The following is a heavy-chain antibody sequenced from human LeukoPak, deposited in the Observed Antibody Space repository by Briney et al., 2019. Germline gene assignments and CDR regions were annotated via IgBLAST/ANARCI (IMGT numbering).Heavy chain of an antibody. D-gene: IGHD2-2*01. Sequence: GGSLRLSCAASGFTFSIYSITWVRQSPGKGLQWVSSISSTSSYIFYADSVKGRFTISRDNAENSVYLQMNSLRAEDTGVYYCARLDREDCSTRPVPYYNYYMPVWGKGTSVIVSS. CDR2: ISSTSSYI. CDR1: GFTFSIYS. V-gene: IGHV3-21*01. J-gene: IGHJ6*03. CDR3: ARLDREDCSTRPVPYYNYYMPV.